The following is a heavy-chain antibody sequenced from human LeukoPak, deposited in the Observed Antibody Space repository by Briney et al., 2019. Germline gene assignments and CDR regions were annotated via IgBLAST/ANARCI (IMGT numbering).Heavy chain of an antibody. CDR1: GGSISSYY. CDR3: ARDHDMVNNFYYGMDV. D-gene: IGHD2-15*01. CDR2: LYTSGTI. Sequence: SETLSLTCTVSGGSISSYYWSWIRQPAGKGLEWIGRLYTSGTIYYNPSLKSRVTMSVDTSKSQVSLKLSSVTAADTAVYYCARDHDMVNNFYYGMDVWGQGTTVTVSS. J-gene: IGHJ6*02. V-gene: IGHV4-4*07.